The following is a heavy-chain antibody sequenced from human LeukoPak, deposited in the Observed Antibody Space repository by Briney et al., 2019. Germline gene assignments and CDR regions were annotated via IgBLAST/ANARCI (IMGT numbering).Heavy chain of an antibody. CDR3: ARSTYSSGWRDY. CDR1: GFTFSSHA. V-gene: IGHV3-23*01. Sequence: GGSLRLSCAPSGFTFSSHAMSWVRQAPGKGLEWVSGISGNGANTYYADSVKGRFTISRDNSKNTLYLQMNSLRAEDTAVYCCARSTYSSGWRDYWGQGTLLTVSS. J-gene: IGHJ4*02. D-gene: IGHD6-19*01. CDR2: ISGNGANT.